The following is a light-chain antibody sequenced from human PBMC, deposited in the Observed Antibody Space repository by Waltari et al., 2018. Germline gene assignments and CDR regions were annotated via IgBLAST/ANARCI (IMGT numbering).Light chain of an antibody. CDR3: CSYAGVRTFV. J-gene: IGLJ1*01. V-gene: IGLV2-23*02. Sequence: QSALTQPASVSGSPGQSITISCTGTNSDLEIYDLVSWYQQHPGKAPKLMIYEVIKGRSGVSNRCSGSKSGNTASLTISGLQPEDEAHYYCCSYAGVRTFVVGTGTNVTVL. CDR1: NSDLEIYDL. CDR2: EVI.